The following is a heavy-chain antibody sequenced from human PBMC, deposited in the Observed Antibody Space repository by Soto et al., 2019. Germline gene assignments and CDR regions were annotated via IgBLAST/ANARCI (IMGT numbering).Heavy chain of an antibody. Sequence: PSETLSLTCAVYGGAFSGYYWSWIRQPPGKGLEWIGEINHSGSTNYNPSLKSRVTISVDTSKNQFSLKLSSVTAADTAVYYCAGAVVPAASSYYYYYMDVWGKGTTVTVSS. D-gene: IGHD2-2*01. J-gene: IGHJ6*03. CDR1: GGAFSGYY. CDR2: INHSGST. V-gene: IGHV4-34*01. CDR3: AGAVVPAASSYYYYYMDV.